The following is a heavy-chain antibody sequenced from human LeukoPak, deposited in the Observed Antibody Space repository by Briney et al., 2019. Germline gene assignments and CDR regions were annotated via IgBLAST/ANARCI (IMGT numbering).Heavy chain of an antibody. J-gene: IGHJ3*02. D-gene: IGHD4-23*01. CDR2: INPNSGGT. CDR1: GYTFTGYY. Sequence: ASVKVSCKASGYTFTGYYMHWVRQAPGQGLEWMGWINPNSGGTNYAQKFQGRVTMTRDTSISTAYMELSRLRSDDTAVYYCARARNTVETGFGIWGQGTMVTVSS. CDR3: ARARNTVETGFGI. V-gene: IGHV1-2*02.